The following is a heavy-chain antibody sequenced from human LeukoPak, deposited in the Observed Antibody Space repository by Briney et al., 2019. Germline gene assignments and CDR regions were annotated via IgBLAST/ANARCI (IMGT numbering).Heavy chain of an antibody. V-gene: IGHV1-18*01. D-gene: IGHD6-19*01. CDR3: ARDRSIAVPSDIDF. CDR2: ISTYNGNT. J-gene: IGHJ4*02. Sequence: ASVKVSCKASGYTFTSYGISWVRQAPGQGLEWMGWISTYNGNTNYAQKLQGRVTMTTDTSTSTAYMELRSLRSDDTAVYYCARDRSIAVPSDIDFWGQGTLVTVSS. CDR1: GYTFTSYG.